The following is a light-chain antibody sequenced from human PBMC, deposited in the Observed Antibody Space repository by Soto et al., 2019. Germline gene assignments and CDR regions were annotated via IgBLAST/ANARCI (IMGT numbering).Light chain of an antibody. CDR1: QSISSW. V-gene: IGKV1-5*03. J-gene: IGKJ4*01. CDR3: QQYNSYSGLT. Sequence: EIQMTQSPSTLSASVGDRVTITCRASQSISSWLAWYQQKPGKAPKLLIYGASSLDSGVPSRFSGSGSGTEFTLTISSLQPDDFATYYCQQYNSYSGLTFGGGTKVEIK. CDR2: GAS.